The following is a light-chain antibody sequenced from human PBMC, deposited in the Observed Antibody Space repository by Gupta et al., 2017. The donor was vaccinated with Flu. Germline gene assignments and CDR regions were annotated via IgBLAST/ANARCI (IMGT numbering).Light chain of an antibody. V-gene: IGKV1-5*03. CDR3: QQYNSPWT. CDR1: QSISSW. Sequence: VGDRVTITCRASQSISSWLAWYQQKPRKAPKLLIYKASTLEGGVPSRFSGSASGTEFTLTISSLQPDDFATYYCQQYNSPWTFGQGTKVQIK. CDR2: KAS. J-gene: IGKJ1*01.